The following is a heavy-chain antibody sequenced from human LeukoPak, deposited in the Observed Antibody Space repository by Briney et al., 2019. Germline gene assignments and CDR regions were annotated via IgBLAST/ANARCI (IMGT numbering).Heavy chain of an antibody. CDR3: ARSRATLDY. V-gene: IGHV4-34*01. D-gene: IGHD1-26*01. CDR2: INHSGST. CDR1: GGSFSGYY. Sequence: PSETLSLTCAVYGGSFSGYYWSWIRQPPGKGLEWIGEINHSGSTNYNPSLKGRVTISVGTSKNQFSLKLSSVTAADTAVYYCARSRATLDYWGQGTLVTVSS. J-gene: IGHJ4*02.